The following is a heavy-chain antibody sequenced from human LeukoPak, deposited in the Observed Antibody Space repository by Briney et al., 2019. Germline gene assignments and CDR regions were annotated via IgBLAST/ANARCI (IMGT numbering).Heavy chain of an antibody. CDR1: GFTFSSYA. V-gene: IGHV3-23*01. J-gene: IGHJ4*02. D-gene: IGHD2-2*01. CDR2: ISVGGDIT. Sequence: GGSLRLSCAASGFTFSSYAMSWVRQAPGKGLEWVSVISVGGDITHYADSVKGRFTISRSNSKNTLYLQMNSLRAEDTAVYYCAKAYCSSSSCSSDYWGQGALVTVSS. CDR3: AKAYCSSSSCSSDY.